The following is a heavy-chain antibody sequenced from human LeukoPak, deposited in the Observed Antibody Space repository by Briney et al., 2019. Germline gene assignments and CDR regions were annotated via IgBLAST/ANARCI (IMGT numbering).Heavy chain of an antibody. CDR3: ARGYDFWSGYSPNYYYYYMDV. D-gene: IGHD3-3*01. CDR2: INPSGST. Sequence: SETLSLTCAVYGGSFRGYYWSWIRQPPGKGLEWIGEINPSGSTNYNPSLKSRVTISVDTSKSQFSLKLSSVTAADTAVYYCARGYDFWSGYSPNYYYYYMDVWGKGTTVTVSS. V-gene: IGHV4-34*01. CDR1: GGSFRGYY. J-gene: IGHJ6*03.